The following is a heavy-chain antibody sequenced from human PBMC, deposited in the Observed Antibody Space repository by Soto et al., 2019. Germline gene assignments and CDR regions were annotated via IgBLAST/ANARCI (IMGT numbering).Heavy chain of an antibody. CDR3: ARRSPIVRGEGGYYYGMDV. V-gene: IGHV1-69*13. Sequence: GASVKVSCKASGGTFSGYAISWVRQAPGQGLEWMGGIIPIFGTANYAQKFQGRVTITADESTSTAYMELSSLRSEDTAVYYCARRSPIVRGEGGYYYGMDVWGQGTTVTVSS. J-gene: IGHJ6*02. CDR1: GGTFSGYA. D-gene: IGHD3-10*01. CDR2: IIPIFGTA.